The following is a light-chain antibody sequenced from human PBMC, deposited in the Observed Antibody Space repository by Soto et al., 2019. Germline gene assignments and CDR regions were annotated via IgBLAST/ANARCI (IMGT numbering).Light chain of an antibody. CDR2: LGS. V-gene: IGKV2-28*01. CDR3: MQALQIWT. J-gene: IGKJ1*01. CDR1: QSLLHSNGYNY. Sequence: DIVMTQSPLSLPVTPGEPASISCRSSQSLLHSNGYNYLDWYLQKPGQSPQLLIYLGSNRSSGVPDRFSGSGSGTDFTLKISKVEAEDVGVYYCMQALQIWTFGQGTKV.